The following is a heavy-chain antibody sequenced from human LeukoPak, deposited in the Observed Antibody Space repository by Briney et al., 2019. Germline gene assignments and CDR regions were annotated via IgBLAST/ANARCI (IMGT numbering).Heavy chain of an antibody. D-gene: IGHD2-15*01. CDR3: ARGGGYCSGGSCYEFDY. J-gene: IGHJ4*02. CDR2: ISAYNGNT. Sequence: ASVKVSCKASGYPFTKYGISWVRQAPGQGLEWMGWISAYNGNTNYAQKLQGRVTMTTDTSTSTAYMELRSLRSDDTAVYYCARGGGYCSGGSCYEFDYWGQGTLVTVSS. CDR1: GYPFTKYG. V-gene: IGHV1-18*01.